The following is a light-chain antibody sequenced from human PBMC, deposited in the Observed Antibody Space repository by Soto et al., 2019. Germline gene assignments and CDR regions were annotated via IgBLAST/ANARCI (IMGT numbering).Light chain of an antibody. CDR3: QQYNPYPTWF. CDR1: QSIRTW. Sequence: DIQMTQSPSTLSASVGDRVTITCRASQSIRTWLAWYQHKPGNAPKLLIYKASNLEGGVPSRFSGSGSGTDFTLTISSLQPDDFATYYCQQYNPYPTWFFGQGTKVEIK. CDR2: KAS. V-gene: IGKV1-5*03. J-gene: IGKJ1*01.